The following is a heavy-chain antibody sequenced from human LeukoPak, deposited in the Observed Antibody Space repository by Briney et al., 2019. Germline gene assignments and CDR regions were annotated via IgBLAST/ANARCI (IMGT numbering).Heavy chain of an antibody. CDR2: ISSSSSTI. D-gene: IGHD3-16*02. CDR3: ARAGRITFGGVIADDAFDI. Sequence: GSLRLSCAASGFTFSSYSMNWVRQAPGKGLEWVSYISSSSSTIYYADSVKGRFTISRDNAKNSLYLQMNSLRAEDTAVYYCARAGRITFGGVIADDAFDIWGQGTMVTVSS. CDR1: GFTFSSYS. V-gene: IGHV3-48*01. J-gene: IGHJ3*02.